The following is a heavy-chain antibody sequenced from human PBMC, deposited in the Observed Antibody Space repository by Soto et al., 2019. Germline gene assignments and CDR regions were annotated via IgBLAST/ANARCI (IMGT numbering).Heavy chain of an antibody. Sequence: QLLQAGGGVVHPGGSLTLSCAASGFTFGTTDMSWVRQAPGEGLEWVSTIDGSGVITYYADSVKGRFTISRDNSRNTVYLQMNSLRGDDTALYYCVKNSGWFNTWGQGALVTVSS. J-gene: IGHJ5*02. CDR2: IDGSGVIT. D-gene: IGHD3-10*01. V-gene: IGHV3-23*01. CDR1: GFTFGTTD. CDR3: VKNSGWFNT.